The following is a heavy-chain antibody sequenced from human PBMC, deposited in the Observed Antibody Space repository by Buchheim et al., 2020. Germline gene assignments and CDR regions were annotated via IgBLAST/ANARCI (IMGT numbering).Heavy chain of an antibody. D-gene: IGHD6-13*01. CDR3: ARDTGCIAAAGCWFDP. Sequence: QVQLQQWGAGLLKPSETLSLTCAVYGGSFSGYYWSWIRQPPGKGLEWIGEINHSGSTNYNPSLKSRVTISVDTSKNQFSLKLSSVTAADTAVYYCARDTGCIAAAGCWFDPWGQGTL. J-gene: IGHJ5*02. CDR1: GGSFSGYY. CDR2: INHSGST. V-gene: IGHV4-34*01.